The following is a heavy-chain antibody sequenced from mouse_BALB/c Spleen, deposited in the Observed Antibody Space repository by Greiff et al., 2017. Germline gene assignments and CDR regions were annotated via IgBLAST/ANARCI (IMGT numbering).Heavy chain of an antibody. V-gene: IGHV6-6*02. CDR3: TRDYRYEGDFDY. D-gene: IGHD2-14*01. CDR1: GFTFSNYW. Sequence: EVMLVESGGGLVQPGGSMKLSCVASGFTFSNYWMNWVRQSPEKGLEWVAEIRLKSNNYATHYAESVKGRFTISRDDSKSSVYLQMNNLRAEDTGIYYCTRDYRYEGDFDYWGQGTTLTVSS. J-gene: IGHJ2*01. CDR2: IRLKSNNYAT.